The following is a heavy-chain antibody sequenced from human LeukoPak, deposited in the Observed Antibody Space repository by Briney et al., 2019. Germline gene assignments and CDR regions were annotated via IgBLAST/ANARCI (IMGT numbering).Heavy chain of an antibody. CDR3: ARVQGYCSDGRCLF. V-gene: IGHV1-2*02. J-gene: IGHJ4*02. Sequence: ASVKVSFKASGYSFTVYHIHWVRQAPGQGLEWMGCINTNNGDSIYAKRFKGRVTMTRDTSITTAYMEVASLRSDDTAVYYCARVQGYCSDGRCLFWGQGTPVTVSS. CDR1: GYSFTVYH. D-gene: IGHD2-15*01. CDR2: INTNNGDS.